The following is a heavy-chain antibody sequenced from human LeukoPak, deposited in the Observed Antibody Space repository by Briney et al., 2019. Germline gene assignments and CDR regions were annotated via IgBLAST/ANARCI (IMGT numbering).Heavy chain of an antibody. V-gene: IGHV3-74*01. J-gene: IGHJ4*02. CDR2: VNTGGIST. Sequence: GGSLRLSCAASGFTLSNYWMHWVRQAPGKGLVWVSRVNTGGISTAYADSVTGRFTVSRDNAEKTLYLQMNSLRAEDTAVYYCARGVHYYYGNSGLIDYWGQGTLVTVSS. CDR3: ARGVHYYYGNSGLIDY. D-gene: IGHD3-22*01. CDR1: GFTLSNYW.